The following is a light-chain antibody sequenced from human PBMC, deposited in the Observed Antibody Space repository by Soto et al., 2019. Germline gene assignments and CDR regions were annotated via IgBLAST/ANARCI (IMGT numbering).Light chain of an antibody. V-gene: IGKV2-29*02. CDR2: KVS. J-gene: IGKJ1*01. Sequence: ILMTQTPLSLSIIPGQTASISCKSSQSLLHSDGMTYFYWYVQKAGQAPQPLIYKVSNRFSGVQGRFSASDSLTGFTLRISRVEADDVVIYYCRQAIDIPWTCGRDTKVQIK. CDR3: RQAIDIPWT. CDR1: QSLLHSDGMTY.